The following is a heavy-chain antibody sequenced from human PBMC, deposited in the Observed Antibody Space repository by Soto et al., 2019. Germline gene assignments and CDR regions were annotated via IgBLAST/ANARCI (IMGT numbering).Heavy chain of an antibody. D-gene: IGHD6-13*01. CDR3: AGVSSSWTGFGFDP. Sequence: GGSLRLSCAASGFTFSSYSMNWVRQAPGKGLEWVSSISSSSSYIYYADSVKGRFTISRDNAKNSLYLQMNSLRAEDTAVYYCAGVSSSWTGFGFDPWGQGTLVTVSS. CDR1: GFTFSSYS. J-gene: IGHJ5*02. V-gene: IGHV3-21*01. CDR2: ISSSSSYI.